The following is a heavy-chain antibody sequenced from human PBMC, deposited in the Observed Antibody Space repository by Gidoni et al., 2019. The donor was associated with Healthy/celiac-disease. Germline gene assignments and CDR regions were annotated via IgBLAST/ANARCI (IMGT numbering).Heavy chain of an antibody. Sequence: QLQLQESGPGLLKPSETLSLTCTVSGGSISSSSYYWGWIRQPPGKGLEWIGSSYYSGSTYYNPSLKSRVTISVDTSKNQFSLKLSSVTAADTAVYYCARDRVIVRRYQFDYWGQGTLVTVSS. J-gene: IGHJ4*02. CDR3: ARDRVIVRRYQFDY. D-gene: IGHD3-9*01. CDR2: SYYSGST. CDR1: GGSISSSSYY. V-gene: IGHV4-39*07.